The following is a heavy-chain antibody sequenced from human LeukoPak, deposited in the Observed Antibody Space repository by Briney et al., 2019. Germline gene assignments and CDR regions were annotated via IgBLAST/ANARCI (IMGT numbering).Heavy chain of an antibody. V-gene: IGHV4-39*07. CDR1: GGSISSSSYY. Sequence: SETLSLTCTVSGGSISSSSYYWGWIRQPPGKGLEWIGSIYYSGSTYYNPSLKSRVTISVDTSKNQFSLKLSSVTAADTAVYYCARDPRYCSGGSCYDYFDYWGQGTLVTVSS. CDR3: ARDPRYCSGGSCYDYFDY. J-gene: IGHJ4*02. CDR2: IYYSGST. D-gene: IGHD2-15*01.